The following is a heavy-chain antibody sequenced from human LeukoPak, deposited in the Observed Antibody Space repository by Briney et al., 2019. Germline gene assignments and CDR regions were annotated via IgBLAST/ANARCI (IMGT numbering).Heavy chain of an antibody. CDR1: GYTFTSYA. CDR2: INAGNGNT. CDR3: ARAPGYYDILTGYSPYWYFDL. Sequence: ASVXVXXKXSGYTFTSYAMHXXRQAPGQRLXXMGXINAGNGNTKYSQKFQGRVTITRDTSASTAYMELSSLRSEDTAVYYCARAPGYYDILTGYSPYWYFDLWGRGTLVTVSS. V-gene: IGHV1-3*01. J-gene: IGHJ2*01. D-gene: IGHD3-9*01.